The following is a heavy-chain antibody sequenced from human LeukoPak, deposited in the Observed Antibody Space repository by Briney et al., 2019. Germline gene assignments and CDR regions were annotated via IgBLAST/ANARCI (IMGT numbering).Heavy chain of an antibody. D-gene: IGHD3-10*01. Sequence: PGGSLRLSCAASGFTFSSYAMSWVRQAPGKGLEWVSAISGCGGSKYYADSVKGRFTISRDNSKNTLYLQMNSLRAEDTAVYYCAKVVRGVRLTGAFDIWGQGTMVTVSS. J-gene: IGHJ3*02. CDR2: ISGCGGSK. V-gene: IGHV3-23*01. CDR1: GFTFSSYA. CDR3: AKVVRGVRLTGAFDI.